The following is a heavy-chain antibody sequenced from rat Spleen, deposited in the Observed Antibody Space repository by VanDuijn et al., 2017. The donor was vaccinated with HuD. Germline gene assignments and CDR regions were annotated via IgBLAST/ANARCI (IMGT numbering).Heavy chain of an antibody. CDR2: ISYDGSST. Sequence: EVQLVESGGILVQPGKSLKLSCAASGFTFSDYYMAWVRQAPTKGLEWVATISYDGSSTYYRDSVKGRFIISRDNAKSNLYLQMTSLRSEDTATYYLAWGTTEGIYFDYWGQGVMVTVSS. CDR1: GFTFSDYY. CDR3: AWGTTEGIYFDY. D-gene: IGHD1-11*01. V-gene: IGHV5-7*01. J-gene: IGHJ2*01.